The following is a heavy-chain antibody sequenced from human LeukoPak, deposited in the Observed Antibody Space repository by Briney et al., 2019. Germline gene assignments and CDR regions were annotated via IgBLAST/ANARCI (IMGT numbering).Heavy chain of an antibody. CDR3: ARHTLGMPKPYYDFWSGYSAYYYYYMDV. CDR2: IYCSGST. J-gene: IGHJ6*03. CDR1: GGSISSSSYY. D-gene: IGHD3-3*01. V-gene: IGHV4-39*01. Sequence: SETLSLTCTVSGGSISSSSYYWGWIRQPPGKGLEWIGSIYCSGSTYYHPSLKSRVTISVDTSKNQFSLKLSSVTAADTAVYYCARHTLGMPKPYYDFWSGYSAYYYYYMDVWGKGTTVTVSS.